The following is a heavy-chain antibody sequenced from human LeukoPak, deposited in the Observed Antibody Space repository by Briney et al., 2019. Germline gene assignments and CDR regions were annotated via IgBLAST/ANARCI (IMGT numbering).Heavy chain of an antibody. CDR3: ARGAPKGYCSGGSCYSRGRMTSTINWFDP. V-gene: IGHV4-38-2*01. CDR1: GYSISSASY. D-gene: IGHD2-15*01. CDR2: IYHSGST. Sequence: SETLSLTCAVSGYSISSASYWGWIRQPPGKGLEWIGNIYHSGSTNYNPSLKSRVTISVDTSKNQFSLKLGSVTAADTAVYYCARGAPKGYCSGGSCYSRGRMTSTINWFDPWGQGTLVTVSS. J-gene: IGHJ5*02.